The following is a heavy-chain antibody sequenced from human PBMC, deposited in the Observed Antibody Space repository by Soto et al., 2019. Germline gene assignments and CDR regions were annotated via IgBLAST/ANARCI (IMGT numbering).Heavy chain of an antibody. V-gene: IGHV4-38-2*01. D-gene: IGHD2-15*01. J-gene: IGHJ3*01. CDR1: GFFISSGNY. CDR2: IFHGGNT. CDR3: ARARWYDAFDV. Sequence: SETLSLTCAVSGFFISSGNYWGWIRKPPGKGLEWIGSIFHGGNTYYNPSLESRVTISVDMSKNQFSLKLNSVTAADTAVYYCARARWYDAFDVWGQGTVVTVSS.